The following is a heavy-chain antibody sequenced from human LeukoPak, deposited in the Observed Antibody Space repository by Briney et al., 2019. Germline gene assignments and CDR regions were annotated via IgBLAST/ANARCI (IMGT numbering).Heavy chain of an antibody. CDR2: IYYSGST. Sequence: PSETLSLTCTVSGGSISSGDYYWSWIRQPPGKGLEWIGYIYYSGSTYYNPSLKSRVTISVDTSKNQFSPKLSSVTAADTAVYYCARERKWELLNDYWGQGTLVTVSS. CDR1: GGSISSGDYY. V-gene: IGHV4-30-4*01. CDR3: ARERKWELLNDY. J-gene: IGHJ4*02. D-gene: IGHD1-26*01.